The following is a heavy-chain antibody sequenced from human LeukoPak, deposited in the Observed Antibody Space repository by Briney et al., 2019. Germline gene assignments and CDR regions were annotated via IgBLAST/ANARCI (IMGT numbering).Heavy chain of an antibody. D-gene: IGHD6-13*01. J-gene: IGHJ4*02. V-gene: IGHV1-46*01. CDR2: INLTSGST. Sequence: ASVKVSCKSSGYTFTSYYMHWVRQAPGQGLEWMGIINLTSGSTSYAQKFQGRVSMTRDTSASTVSMQLSSLISDDTAVYYCARVDGQQLVLGDYWGQGTLVTVSS. CDR1: GYTFTSYY. CDR3: ARVDGQQLVLGDY.